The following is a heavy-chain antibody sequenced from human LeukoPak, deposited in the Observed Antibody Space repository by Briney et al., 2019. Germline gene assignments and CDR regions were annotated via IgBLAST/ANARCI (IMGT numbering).Heavy chain of an antibody. D-gene: IGHD4-17*01. Sequence: GGSLRLSCEAAGFTFSNYGMNWVRQAPGKGLEWVSYISSSGSTIYYADSVKGRFTISRDNAKNSLYLQMNSLRAEDTAVYYCARLTTVTTGFDYWGQGTLVTVSS. V-gene: IGHV3-48*03. J-gene: IGHJ4*02. CDR2: ISSSGSTI. CDR3: ARLTTVTTGFDY. CDR1: GFTFSNYG.